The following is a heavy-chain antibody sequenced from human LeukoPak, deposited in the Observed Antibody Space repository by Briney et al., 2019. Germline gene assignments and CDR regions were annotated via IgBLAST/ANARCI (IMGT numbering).Heavy chain of an antibody. CDR1: GFTFSSYA. CDR3: ARDRRGPDV. Sequence: GGSLGLSCAASGFTFSSYAMSWVRQAPGKGLEWLANIKQDGSEKSYVDSVKGRFTISRDNAKNSLYLQMNSLRVEDTAVYYCARDRRGPDVWGQGTTVTVSS. J-gene: IGHJ6*02. CDR2: IKQDGSEK. V-gene: IGHV3-7*03.